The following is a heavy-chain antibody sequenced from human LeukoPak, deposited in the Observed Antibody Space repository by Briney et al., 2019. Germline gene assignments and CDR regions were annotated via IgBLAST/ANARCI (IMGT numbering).Heavy chain of an antibody. CDR1: GYSISNGYY. V-gene: IGHV4-38-2*02. J-gene: IGHJ4*02. Sequence: SETLSLTCTVSGYSISNGYYWGWIRQPPGKGLEWIGNIYHSGSTYYNPSLKSRVTISVDTSKNQFSLKLSSVTAADTAVYYCPRELLSGDPSIGNWGQGTLVTVSS. D-gene: IGHD7-27*01. CDR2: IYHSGST. CDR3: PRELLSGDPSIGN.